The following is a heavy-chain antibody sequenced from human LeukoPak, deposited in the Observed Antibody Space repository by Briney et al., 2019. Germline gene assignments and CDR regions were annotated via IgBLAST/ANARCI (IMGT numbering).Heavy chain of an antibody. V-gene: IGHV4-61*01. D-gene: IGHD3-10*01. CDR1: GASLSSAHG. CDR2: SQNSGCT. Sequence: SETLSLTCTVSGASLSSAHGWSWIRQPPGKGLEWIGYSQNSGCTNCNPSLKSRVTISVDTSKNQFSLKLSSVTAADTAIYYCARDYSGSLDYWGQGILVTATS. CDR3: ARDYSGSLDY. J-gene: IGHJ4*02.